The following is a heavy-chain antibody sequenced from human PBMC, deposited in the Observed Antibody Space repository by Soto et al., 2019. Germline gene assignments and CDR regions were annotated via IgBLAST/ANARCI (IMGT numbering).Heavy chain of an antibody. CDR1: GGSISSGGYS. V-gene: IGHV4-30-2*01. J-gene: IGHJ3*02. CDR2: IYHSGST. D-gene: IGHD3-22*01. CDR3: ARGSGYYSKGAFDI. Sequence: SETLSLTCAVSGGSISSGGYSWSWIRQPPGKGLEWIGYIYHSGSTYYNPSLRSRVTISIDRSKNQFSLNLSSVTAADTAVYYCARGSGYYSKGAFDIWGQGTMVTVSS.